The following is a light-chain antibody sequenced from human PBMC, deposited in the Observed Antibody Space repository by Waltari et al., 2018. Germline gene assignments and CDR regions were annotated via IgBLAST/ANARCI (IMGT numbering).Light chain of an antibody. V-gene: IGLV2-14*01. CDR1: SSDVGGYNY. CDR2: EVS. CDR3: SSYTSSSKGV. J-gene: IGLJ2*01. Sequence: QSALTQPASVSGSPGQSITISCTGTSSDVGGYNYDSWYQQHPGKAPKLMIYEVSNRPSGVSNRFSGSKSGNTASLTISGLQAEDEADYYCSSYTSSSKGVFGGGTKLTVL.